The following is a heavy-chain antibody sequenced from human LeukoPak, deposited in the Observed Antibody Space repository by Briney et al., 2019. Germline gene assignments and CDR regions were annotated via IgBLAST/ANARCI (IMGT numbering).Heavy chain of an antibody. Sequence: ASVKVSCKASGYTFTSYGISWVRQAPGQGLEWMGWISAYNGNTNYAQKLQGRVTITTDTSTSTAYMELRSLRSDDTAVYYCARDEGYDSSGFPSDYWGQGTLVTVSS. D-gene: IGHD3-22*01. CDR3: ARDEGYDSSGFPSDY. CDR2: ISAYNGNT. J-gene: IGHJ4*02. CDR1: GYTFTSYG. V-gene: IGHV1-18*01.